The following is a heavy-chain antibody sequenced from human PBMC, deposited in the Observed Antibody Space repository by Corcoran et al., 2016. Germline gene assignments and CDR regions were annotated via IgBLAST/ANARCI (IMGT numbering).Heavy chain of an antibody. CDR2: INPNSGGT. CDR3: ARDSDYVWGSYRSKSYGMDV. V-gene: IGHV1-2*02. Sequence: QVLLVQCGAEVKKPGASVKVSCKASGYTFTGYYMHWVRQAPGQGLEWMGWINPNSGGTNYAQKFQGRVTMTRDSSISTAYMELSRLRSDHTAEYYCARDSDYVWGSYRSKSYGMDVWGQGTKVTVSS. J-gene: IGHJ6*02. D-gene: IGHD3-16*02. CDR1: GYTFTGYY.